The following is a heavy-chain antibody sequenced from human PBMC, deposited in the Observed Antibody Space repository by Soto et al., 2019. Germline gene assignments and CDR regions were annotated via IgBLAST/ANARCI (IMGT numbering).Heavy chain of an antibody. CDR1: GGSISSSSYY. CDR3: ARHAPDYSNYFDY. V-gene: IGHV4-39*01. Sequence: ASETLSLTCTVSGGSISSSSYYLGWVRQPPGKGLEWIGSIYYSGSTYYNPSLKSRVTISVDTSKNQFSLKLSSVTAADTAVYYCARHAPDYSNYFDYWGQGTLVTVSS. CDR2: IYYSGST. J-gene: IGHJ4*02. D-gene: IGHD4-4*01.